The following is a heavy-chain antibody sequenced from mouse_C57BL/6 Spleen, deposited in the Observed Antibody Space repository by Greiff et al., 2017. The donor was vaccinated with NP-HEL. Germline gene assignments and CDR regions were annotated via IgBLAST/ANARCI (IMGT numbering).Heavy chain of an antibody. D-gene: IGHD1-1*01. V-gene: IGHV1-22*01. CDR3: AKEWITTVVARNAMDY. J-gene: IGHJ4*01. Sequence: VQLQQSGPELVKPGASVKMSCKASGYTFTDYNMHWVKQSHGKSLEWIGYIKPNNGGTSYNQKFKGKATLTGNKSSSTAYMELRSLTSEDSAVYYCAKEWITTVVARNAMDYWGQGASVTVSS. CDR2: IKPNNGGT. CDR1: GYTFTDYN.